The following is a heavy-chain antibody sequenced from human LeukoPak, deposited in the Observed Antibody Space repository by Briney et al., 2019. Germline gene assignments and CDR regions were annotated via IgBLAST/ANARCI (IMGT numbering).Heavy chain of an antibody. V-gene: IGHV3-30-3*01. CDR1: GFTFSSYA. CDR3: ARPFSARYCSGGSCVPAAFDI. CDR2: ISYDGSNK. Sequence: GGSLRLSCAASGFTFSSYAMHWVRQAPGKGLEWVAVISYDGSNKYYADSVKGRFTISRDNSKNTLYLQMNSLRSDDTAVYYCARPFSARYCSGGSCVPAAFDIWGQGTMVTVSS. D-gene: IGHD2-15*01. J-gene: IGHJ3*02.